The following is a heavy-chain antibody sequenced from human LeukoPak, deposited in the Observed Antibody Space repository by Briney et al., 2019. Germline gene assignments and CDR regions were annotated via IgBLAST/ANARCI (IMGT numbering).Heavy chain of an antibody. J-gene: IGHJ5*02. V-gene: IGHV4-59*08. CDR3: ARGSGSYSNWFDP. D-gene: IGHD3-10*01. CDR2: IYYSGST. Sequence: PSETLSLTCTVSGGSISFYYWSWTRQPPGKGLEWIGYIYYSGSTNYNPSLKSRVTISVDTSKNQFSLKLSSVTAADTAVYYCARGSGSYSNWFDPWGQGTLVTVSS. CDR1: GGSISFYY.